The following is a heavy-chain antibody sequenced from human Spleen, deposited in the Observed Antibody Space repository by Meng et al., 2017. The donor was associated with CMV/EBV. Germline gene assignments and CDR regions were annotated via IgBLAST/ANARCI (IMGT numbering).Heavy chain of an antibody. CDR2: IYYSGST. V-gene: IGHV4-4*02. D-gene: IGHD2-2*01. Sequence: AVSGGPIRSGNWWSWVRQPPGKGLEWIGEIYYSGSTNYNPSLKSRVTISIDKSKNQFSLILSSVTAADTAVYYCATLVPAAVNGFDPWGQGTLVTVSS. CDR1: GGPIRSGNW. J-gene: IGHJ5*02. CDR3: ATLVPAAVNGFDP.